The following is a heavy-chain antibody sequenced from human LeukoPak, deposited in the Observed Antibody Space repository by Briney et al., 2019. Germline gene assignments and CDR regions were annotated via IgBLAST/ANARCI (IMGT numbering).Heavy chain of an antibody. V-gene: IGHV4-31*03. D-gene: IGHD3-16*01. CDR3: AASSGVTLGRF. CDR1: GGSISSGAFY. J-gene: IGHJ4*02. Sequence: PSGTLSLTCTVSGGSISSGAFYNNWIRQRPGKGLEWIGYIYYTGITSYTPSLKSRATMSVDTSMNQVSLKLSSLTAADTAVYYCAASSGVTLGRFWGQGTLVTVSS. CDR2: IYYTGIT.